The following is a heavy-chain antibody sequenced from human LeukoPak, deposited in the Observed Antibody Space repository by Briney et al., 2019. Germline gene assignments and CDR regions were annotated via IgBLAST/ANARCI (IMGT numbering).Heavy chain of an antibody. Sequence: GGALRLSCAASGFTFSSYWMHWVRQAPGKGLGWVSRINSDGSSTNYADSVKGRFTISRDNAKNTLYLQMNSLRAEDTAVYYCAGDDFWSGYITRYWGQGTLVTVSS. CDR2: INSDGSST. J-gene: IGHJ4*02. V-gene: IGHV3-74*01. D-gene: IGHD3-3*01. CDR3: AGDDFWSGYITRY. CDR1: GFTFSSYW.